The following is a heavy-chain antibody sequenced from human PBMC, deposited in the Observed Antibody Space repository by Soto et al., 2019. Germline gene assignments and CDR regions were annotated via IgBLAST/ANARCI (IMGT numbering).Heavy chain of an antibody. V-gene: IGHV3-30-3*01. CDR3: ARESNSSSWYHYYYGMDV. Sequence: GGSLRLSCAASGFTFSSYAIHWVRQGPGKGLEWVAVISYDGSNKYYADSVKGRFTISRDNSKNTLYLQMNSLRAEDTAVYYCARESNSSSWYHYYYGMDVWGQGTTVTVSS. CDR1: GFTFSSYA. D-gene: IGHD6-13*01. CDR2: ISYDGSNK. J-gene: IGHJ6*02.